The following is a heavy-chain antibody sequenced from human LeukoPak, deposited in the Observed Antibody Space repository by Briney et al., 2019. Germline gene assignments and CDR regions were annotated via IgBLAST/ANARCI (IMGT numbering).Heavy chain of an antibody. D-gene: IGHD5-12*01. CDR2: INHSGST. V-gene: IGHV4-39*07. CDR3: ARLTGDSGSKVY. Sequence: PSETLSLTCTVSGGSISGSSNYWGWIRQPPGKGLEWIGEINHSGSTNYNPSLKSRVTISVDTSKNQFSLKLSSVTAADTAVYYCARLTGDSGSKVYWGQGTLVTVSS. J-gene: IGHJ4*02. CDR1: GGSISGSSNY.